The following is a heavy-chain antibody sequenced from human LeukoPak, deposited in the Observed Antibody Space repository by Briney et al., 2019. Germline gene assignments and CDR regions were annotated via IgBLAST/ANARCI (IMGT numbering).Heavy chain of an antibody. CDR1: GFTFSSYA. CDR2: ISGSGDTT. D-gene: IGHD3-10*01. CDR3: AKDGSGSYWQLYFDY. V-gene: IGHV3-23*01. J-gene: IGHJ4*02. Sequence: GGTLRLSCAASGFTFSSYAMSWVRQAPGKGLEWVSVISGSGDTTNYADSVKGRFTISRDNSKYMLYLQMNSLRAEDTAVYYCAKDGSGSYWQLYFDYWGQGTLVTVSS.